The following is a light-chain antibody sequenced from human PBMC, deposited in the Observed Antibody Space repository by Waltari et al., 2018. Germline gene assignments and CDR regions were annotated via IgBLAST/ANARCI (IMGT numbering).Light chain of an antibody. Sequence: EIVMTQSPESLAVSLGETASINGKSSQSVLYYPNKKSYLPWYQQKPGQPPKLLISWASTRQSGVPDRFSGSGSGTDFTLTISSLQAEDMAIYYCQQYYDIPLTFGGGTRVEI. J-gene: IGKJ4*01. CDR3: QQYYDIPLT. CDR2: WAS. V-gene: IGKV4-1*01. CDR1: QSVLYYPNKKSY.